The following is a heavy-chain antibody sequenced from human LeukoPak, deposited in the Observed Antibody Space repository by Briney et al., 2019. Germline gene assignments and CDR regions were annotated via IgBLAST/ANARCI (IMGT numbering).Heavy chain of an antibody. J-gene: IGHJ4*02. CDR3: ARDPWAAMVYFDY. D-gene: IGHD5-18*01. Sequence: GGSLRLSCAASGFTFSSYAMHWVRQAPGKGLEWVAVISYDGSNKYYADSVKGRLTISRDNSKNTLYLQMNSLRAEDTAVYYCARDPWAAMVYFDYWGQGTLVTVSS. V-gene: IGHV3-30-3*01. CDR2: ISYDGSNK. CDR1: GFTFSSYA.